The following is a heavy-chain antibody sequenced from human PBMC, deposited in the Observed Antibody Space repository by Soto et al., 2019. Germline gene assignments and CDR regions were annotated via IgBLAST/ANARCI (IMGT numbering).Heavy chain of an antibody. Sequence: ASVKVSCKASGYTFTSYGISWVRQAPGQGLEWMGWISAYNGNTNYAQKLQGRVTMTTDTSTNTAYMELRSLRSDDTAVYYCARATIKYYYDSSGYYFLDYWGQGTLVTVSS. D-gene: IGHD3-22*01. CDR3: ARATIKYYYDSSGYYFLDY. V-gene: IGHV1-18*01. CDR2: ISAYNGNT. CDR1: GYTFTSYG. J-gene: IGHJ4*02.